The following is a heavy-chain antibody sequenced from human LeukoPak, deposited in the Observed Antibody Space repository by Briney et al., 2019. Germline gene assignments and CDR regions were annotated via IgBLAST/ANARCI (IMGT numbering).Heavy chain of an antibody. CDR1: GGSLSSYY. J-gene: IGHJ5*02. CDR3: ARDSGTTGEVKFDP. Sequence: PSETLSLTCTVSGGSLSSYYWSWIRQPAGTALEWIGRIYTSGTITYNPSLKSRVTMSVDTSKNQFSLKLSSVTAADTAVYYRARDSGTTGEVKFDPWGQGTLVTVSS. D-gene: IGHD3-10*01. V-gene: IGHV4-4*07. CDR2: IYTSGTI.